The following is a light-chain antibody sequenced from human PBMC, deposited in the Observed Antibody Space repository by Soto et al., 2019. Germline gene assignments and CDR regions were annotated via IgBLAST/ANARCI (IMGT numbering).Light chain of an antibody. CDR1: QKVRSY. CDR2: DAS. CDR3: QQRSNWPPIT. J-gene: IGKJ5*01. Sequence: EIVLRQSPATLSLSAGERALLSCRASQKVRSYLAWDQHIPGQAHRRLIYDASNRATGIPARFSGSGSGTDFTLTISSLEPEDFAVYSCQQRSNWPPITFGQGTRLEI. V-gene: IGKV3-11*01.